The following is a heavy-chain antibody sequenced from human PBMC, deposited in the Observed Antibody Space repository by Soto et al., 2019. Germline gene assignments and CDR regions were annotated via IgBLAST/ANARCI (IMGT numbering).Heavy chain of an antibody. D-gene: IGHD5-12*01. CDR1: GITFSNHA. Sequence: SLRLSCAASGITFSNHALSWVRQAPGKGLEWVSGISGSGTSTYYADSVKGRFTISRDNSKNTLSLQMNSLRDDDTAVYYCAKEHGGGISTITSFFDSWGQGTPVTVSS. J-gene: IGHJ4*02. V-gene: IGHV3-23*01. CDR2: ISGSGTST. CDR3: AKEHGGGISTITSFFDS.